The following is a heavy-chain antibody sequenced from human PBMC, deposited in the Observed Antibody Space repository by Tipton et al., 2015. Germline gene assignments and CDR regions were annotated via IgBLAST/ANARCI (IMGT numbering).Heavy chain of an antibody. CDR1: GGSISSNDW. V-gene: IGHV4-4*02. D-gene: IGHD2-15*01. J-gene: IGHJ5*02. CDR3: ARGGNNWFDP. Sequence: TLSLTCAVSGGSISSNDWWSWVRQSPGKGLEWIGEIYPRGNTIYNPSLESRVSISIDESNNQFSLNLRSVTAADTAVYYCARGGNNWFDPWGHGTLVTVSS. CDR2: IYPRGNT.